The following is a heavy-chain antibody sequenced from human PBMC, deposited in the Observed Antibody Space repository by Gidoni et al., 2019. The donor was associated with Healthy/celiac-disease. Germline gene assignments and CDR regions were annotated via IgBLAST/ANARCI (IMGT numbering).Heavy chain of an antibody. CDR3: ASFSPYSSSPDAFDI. CDR2: IYHSGST. J-gene: IGHJ3*02. Sequence: QVQLQESGPGLVKPSGTLSLTCAVSGGSISSSNWWSWVRQPPGKGLEWIGEIYHSGSTNYNPSLKSRVTISVDKSKNQFSLKLSSVTAADTAVYYCASFSPYSSSPDAFDIWGQGTMVTVSS. D-gene: IGHD6-13*01. V-gene: IGHV4-4*02. CDR1: GGSISSSNW.